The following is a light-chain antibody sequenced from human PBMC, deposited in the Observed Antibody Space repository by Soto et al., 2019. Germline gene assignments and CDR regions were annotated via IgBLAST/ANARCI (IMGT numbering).Light chain of an antibody. V-gene: IGLV2-11*01. J-gene: IGLJ2*01. Sequence: QAVVTQPRSVSGSPGQSVTISCTGSSSDVGGYNYVSWYQHHPGKAPKLMIYDVTKRPSGVPDRFSGFKSGNTASLTISGLQAEDEADYYCCSNAGSYTWVFGGGTKLTVL. CDR2: DVT. CDR1: SSDVGGYNY. CDR3: CSNAGSYTWV.